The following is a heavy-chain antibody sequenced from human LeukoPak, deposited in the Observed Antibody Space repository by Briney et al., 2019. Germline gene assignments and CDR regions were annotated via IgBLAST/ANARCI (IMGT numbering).Heavy chain of an antibody. J-gene: IGHJ4*02. V-gene: IGHV3-30-3*01. Sequence: PGGSLRLSCAASGFTFSRYAMHWVRQAPGKGLEWVAVISYDGNNKYYADSVKGRFTVSRDNSKNTLYLQMNSLRAEDTAVYYCARSVVVTDAIDYWGQGTLVTVSS. D-gene: IGHD2-21*02. CDR3: ARSVVVTDAIDY. CDR1: GFTFSRYA. CDR2: ISYDGNNK.